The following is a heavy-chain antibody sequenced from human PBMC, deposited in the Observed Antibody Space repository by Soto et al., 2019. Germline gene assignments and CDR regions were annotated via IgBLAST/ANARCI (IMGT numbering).Heavy chain of an antibody. CDR1: GFTFSSYG. CDR2: ISYDGSNK. J-gene: IGHJ4*02. CDR3: AKVYGVVVPATRYFDY. D-gene: IGHD2-2*01. Sequence: PGGSLRLSCAASGFTFSSYGMHWVRQAPGKGLEWVAVISYDGSNKYYADSVKGRFTISRDNSKNTLYLQMNSLRAEDTAVYYCAKVYGVVVPATRYFDYWGQGTRVTVSS. V-gene: IGHV3-30*18.